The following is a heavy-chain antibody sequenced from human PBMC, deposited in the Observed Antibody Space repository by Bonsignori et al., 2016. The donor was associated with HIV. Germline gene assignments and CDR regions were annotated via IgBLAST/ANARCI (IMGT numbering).Heavy chain of an antibody. V-gene: IGHV4-39*07. Sequence: SETLSLTCTVSGGSISSSSYYWGWIRQPPGKGLEWIGSIYYSGSTYYNPSLKSRVTISVDTSKNQFSLKLSSVTAADTAVYYCARGGGFLEGPVSMDVWGKGTTVTVSS. J-gene: IGHJ6*03. D-gene: IGHD3-3*01. CDR1: GGSISSSSYY. CDR3: ARGGGFLEGPVSMDV. CDR2: IYYSGST.